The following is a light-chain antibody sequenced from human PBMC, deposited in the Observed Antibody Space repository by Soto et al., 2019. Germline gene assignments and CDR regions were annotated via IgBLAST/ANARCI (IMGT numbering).Light chain of an antibody. CDR3: SSYAGSNNFV. J-gene: IGLJ1*01. CDR2: EVT. CDR1: SSDVGYYDY. Sequence: QSALTQPPSASGFPGQSVTISCTGTSSDVGYYDYVSWYQQHPGKAPKLVIYEVTKRPSGVPDRVSASKSGNTASLTVSGLRAEDQADYYGSSYAGSNNFVFGSGTKLTVL. V-gene: IGLV2-8*01.